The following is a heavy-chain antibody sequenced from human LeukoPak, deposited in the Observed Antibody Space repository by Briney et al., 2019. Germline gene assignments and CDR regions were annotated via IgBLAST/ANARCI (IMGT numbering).Heavy chain of an antibody. J-gene: IGHJ5*02. V-gene: IGHV4-34*01. Sequence: PSETLSLTCAVYGGSFSGYYWSWIGQPPGKGLEWIGEINRSGSTNYNPSLKSRVTISVDTSKNQFSLKLSSVTAADTAVYYCARGGGSSSYRFDPWGQGTLVTVSS. CDR3: ARGGGSSSYRFDP. CDR2: INRSGST. D-gene: IGHD6-13*01. CDR1: GGSFSGYY.